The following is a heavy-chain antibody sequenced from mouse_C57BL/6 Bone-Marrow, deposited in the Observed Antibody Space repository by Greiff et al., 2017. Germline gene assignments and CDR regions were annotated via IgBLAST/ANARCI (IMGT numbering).Heavy chain of an antibody. CDR2: IWRGGST. CDR1: GFSLTSYG. J-gene: IGHJ4*01. Sequence: VQLQESGPGLVQPSQSLSITCTVSGFSLTSYGVHWVRQSPGKGLEWLGVIWRGGSTDYNAAFMSRLSITKDNSKSQVFFKMNSLQADDTAIYYCAKNRLLRSYAMDYWGQGTSVTVSS. V-gene: IGHV2-5*01. CDR3: AKNRLLRSYAMDY. D-gene: IGHD1-1*01.